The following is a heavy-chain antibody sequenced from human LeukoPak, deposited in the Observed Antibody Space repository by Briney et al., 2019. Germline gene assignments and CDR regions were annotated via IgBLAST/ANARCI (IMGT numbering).Heavy chain of an antibody. CDR2: ISSSGSTI. D-gene: IGHD1-26*01. J-gene: IGHJ3*02. CDR3: ARDKPFFVGAFDI. Sequence: PGGSLRLPCAASGFTFSDYYMSWIRQAPGKGLEWVSYISSSGSTIYYADSVKGRFTISRDNAKNSLYLQMNSLRAEDTAVYYCARDKPFFVGAFDIWGQGTMVTVSS. V-gene: IGHV3-11*01. CDR1: GFTFSDYY.